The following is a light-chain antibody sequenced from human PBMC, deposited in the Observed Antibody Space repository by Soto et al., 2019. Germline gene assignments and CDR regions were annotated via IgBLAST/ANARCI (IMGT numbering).Light chain of an antibody. CDR2: NNN. Sequence: QLVLTQPPSASGTPGQRVTISCSGSSSNIGSNSVNWYQQFPGTAPKLVIYNNNQRPSGVPDRFSGSKSGTSASLAISGLQSEDEADYHCAAWDDSLNGVVFGGGTKLTVL. CDR1: SSNIGSNS. J-gene: IGLJ2*01. CDR3: AAWDDSLNGVV. V-gene: IGLV1-44*01.